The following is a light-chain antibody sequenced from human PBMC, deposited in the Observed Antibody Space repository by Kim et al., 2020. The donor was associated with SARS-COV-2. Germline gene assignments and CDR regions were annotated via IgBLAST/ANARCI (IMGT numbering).Light chain of an antibody. Sequence: LSPGARATLSCTASHHIRSNNLTWYQPRPGQPPNRLIYDTSRRATGVPDRFSGSGSGTDFTLTISRLEPEDFAVYSCQQYVTSPYTFGRGTKREI. V-gene: IGKV3-20*01. CDR3: QQYVTSPYT. CDR2: DTS. CDR1: HHIRSNN. J-gene: IGKJ2*01.